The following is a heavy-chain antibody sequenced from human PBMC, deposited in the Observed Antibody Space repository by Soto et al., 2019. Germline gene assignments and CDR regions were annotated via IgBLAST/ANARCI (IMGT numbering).Heavy chain of an antibody. V-gene: IGHV1-8*01. D-gene: IGHD3-3*01. CDR1: GYTFTTYD. CDR3: ARERKFDFWRKGLDV. Sequence: ASVKVSCKASGYTFTTYDINWVRQAPGQGLEWLGWMDPNSGSTGYAQNFQGRITMTRNIPRNTAHMELSSLQSEDTAVYYRARERKFDFWRKGLDVWGQGTTVTVSS. CDR2: MDPNSGST. J-gene: IGHJ6*02.